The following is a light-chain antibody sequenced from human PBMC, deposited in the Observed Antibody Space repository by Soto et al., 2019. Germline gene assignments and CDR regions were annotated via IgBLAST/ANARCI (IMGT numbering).Light chain of an antibody. CDR1: QSVTTR. CDR3: QQYGGSPIT. CDR2: GAS. Sequence: EIVLTQSPDTLSLSPGGRATLSCRASQSVTTRLAWYQQKPGQPPRLLISGASVRASGVPVRISGSGSGTDFTLTISRLAPEDFALYYCQQYGGSPITFGLGTRLEVK. J-gene: IGKJ5*01. V-gene: IGKV3-20*01.